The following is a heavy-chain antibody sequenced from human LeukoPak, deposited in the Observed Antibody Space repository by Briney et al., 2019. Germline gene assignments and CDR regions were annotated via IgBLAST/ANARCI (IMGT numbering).Heavy chain of an antibody. CDR3: AREVVPAAMDAFDI. CDR2: ISAHNGDT. CDR1: GYTFTSYG. J-gene: IGHJ3*02. D-gene: IGHD2-2*01. Sequence: ASVKVSCKASGYTFTSYGISWVRQAPGQGLEWMGWISAHNGDTKYAQKVQGRVTMTTDTSTSTAYMELRSLRSDDTAVYYCAREVVPAAMDAFDIWGQGTMVTVSS. V-gene: IGHV1-18*01.